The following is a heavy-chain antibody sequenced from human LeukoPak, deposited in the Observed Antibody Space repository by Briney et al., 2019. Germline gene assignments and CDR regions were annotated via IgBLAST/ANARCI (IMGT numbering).Heavy chain of an antibody. J-gene: IGHJ4*02. CDR2: ISPSSGGT. CDR3: ARGGGRYSVDY. CDR1: GYTFIDYY. D-gene: IGHD1-26*01. Sequence: GASVKVSCKASGYTFIDYYMHWVRQAPGQGLEWIGWISPSSGGTKYVQKFQGRVTMTRDTSITTVYMELSGLSFDDTAVYYCARGGGRYSVDYWGQGTLVIVSS. V-gene: IGHV1-2*02.